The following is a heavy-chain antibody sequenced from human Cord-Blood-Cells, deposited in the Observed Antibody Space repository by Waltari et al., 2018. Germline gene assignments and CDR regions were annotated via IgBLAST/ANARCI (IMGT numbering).Heavy chain of an antibody. CDR2: ISAYNGNT. CDR3: ARDPTEDHCSSTSCYAFDY. CDR1: GYTFTSYG. J-gene: IGHJ4*02. V-gene: IGHV1-18*04. Sequence: QVQLVQSGAEVKKPGASVKVSCKASGYTFTSYGISWVRQAPGQGLEWMGWISAYNGNTNYAQKLQGRVTMTTDTSTSTAYMELRSLRSDDTAVYYCARDPTEDHCSSTSCYAFDYWGQGTLVTVSS. D-gene: IGHD2-2*01.